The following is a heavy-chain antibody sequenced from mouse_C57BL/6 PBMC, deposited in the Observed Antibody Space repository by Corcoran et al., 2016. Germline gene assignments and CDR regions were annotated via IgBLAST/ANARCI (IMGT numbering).Heavy chain of an antibody. J-gene: IGHJ2*01. CDR2: INPNNGGT. V-gene: IGHV1-26*01. Sequence: EVQLQQSGPELVKPGASVKISCKASGYTFTDYYMNWVKQSHGKSLEWIGDINPNNGGTSYNQKFKGKATLTVDKSSSTAYMELRSLTSEDSAVYYCARRCYGSSYDYWGQGTTLTVSS. CDR3: ARRCYGSSYDY. CDR1: GYTFTDYY. D-gene: IGHD1-1*01.